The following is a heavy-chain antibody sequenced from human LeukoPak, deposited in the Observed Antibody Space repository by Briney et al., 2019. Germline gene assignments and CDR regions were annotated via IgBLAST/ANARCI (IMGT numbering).Heavy chain of an antibody. CDR2: INHSGST. J-gene: IGHJ4*02. CDR1: GGSFSGYY. V-gene: IGHV4-34*01. CDR3: ARADRGYSGYREYFDY. Sequence: SETLSLTCAVYGGSFSGYYWSWIRQPPGKGLEWIGEINHSGSTNYNPSLKSRVTISVDTSKNQFSLKLSSVTAADMAVYYCARADRGYSGYREYFDYWGQGTLVTVSS. D-gene: IGHD5-12*01.